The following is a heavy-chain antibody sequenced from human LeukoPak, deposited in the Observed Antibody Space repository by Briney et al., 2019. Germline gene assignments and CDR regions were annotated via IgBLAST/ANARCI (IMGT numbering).Heavy chain of an antibody. Sequence: GGSLRLSCAASGFTFSSYEMKWVRQAPGKGLEWVSYISSSGSTIYYADSVKGRFTISRDNAKNSLYLQMNSLSAEDTAVYYCARGYDFWSGYSGFDDCGQGSLVTVSS. V-gene: IGHV3-48*03. J-gene: IGHJ4*02. CDR3: ARGYDFWSGYSGFDD. CDR1: GFTFSSYE. D-gene: IGHD3-3*01. CDR2: ISSSGSTI.